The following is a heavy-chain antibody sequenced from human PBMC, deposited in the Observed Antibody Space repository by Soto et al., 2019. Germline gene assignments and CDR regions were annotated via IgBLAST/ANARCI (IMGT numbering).Heavy chain of an antibody. CDR3: ARGGGGLRGPPVGY. Sequence: QVQLQQWGAGLLKPSETLSLTCAVYGGSVSDYYWSWIRQPPGKGLEWIGEINHSGSTNYNPSLKNRVTSSVDSSMNQFSLKLSSVTAADTALYYWARGGGGLRGPPVGYWGQGTLVTVSS. V-gene: IGHV4-34*01. D-gene: IGHD3-16*01. CDR1: GGSVSDYY. CDR2: INHSGST. J-gene: IGHJ4*02.